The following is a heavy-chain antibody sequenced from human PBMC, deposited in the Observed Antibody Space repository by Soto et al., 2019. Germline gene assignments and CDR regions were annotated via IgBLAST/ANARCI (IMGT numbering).Heavy chain of an antibody. J-gene: IGHJ6*02. CDR3: ARDDVAKGMDV. V-gene: IGHV6-1*01. Sequence: SQTLSLTCAISGERVSSNSAAWYWIRQSPSRGLEWLGRTYYRSKWYNDYAVSVKSRITINPDTSKNQFSLQLNSVTPEDTAVYYCARDDVAKGMDVWGQGTTVTVSS. CDR1: GERVSSNSAA. D-gene: IGHD2-21*01. CDR2: TYYRSKWYN.